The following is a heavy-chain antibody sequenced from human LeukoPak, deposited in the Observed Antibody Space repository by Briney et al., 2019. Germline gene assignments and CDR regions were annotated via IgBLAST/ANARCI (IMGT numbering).Heavy chain of an antibody. D-gene: IGHD3-9*01. CDR3: ARSRRYFDWLSPFDY. J-gene: IGHJ4*02. V-gene: IGHV4-34*01. Sequence: SETLSLTCAVYGGSFSGYYWSWIRQPPGKGPEWFGEINHSGSTNYNPSLKSRVTISVDTSKNQFSLKLSSVTAADTAVYYCARSRRYFDWLSPFDYWGQGTLVTVSS. CDR2: INHSGST. CDR1: GGSFSGYY.